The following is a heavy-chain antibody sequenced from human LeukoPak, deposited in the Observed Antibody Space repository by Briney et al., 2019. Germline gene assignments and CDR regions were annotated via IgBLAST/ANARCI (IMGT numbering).Heavy chain of an antibody. CDR1: DGSISSSSYY. CDR3: ASLGYCSGGSCYYYYYGMDV. J-gene: IGHJ6*02. CDR2: IYYSGST. V-gene: IGHV4-39*01. Sequence: SGTLSPTCTVSDGSISSSSYYWGWIRQPPGKGLEWIGSIYYSGSTYYNPSLKSRVTISVDTSKNQFSLKLSSVTAADTAVYYCASLGYCSGGSCYYYYYGMDVWGQGTTVTVSS. D-gene: IGHD2-15*01.